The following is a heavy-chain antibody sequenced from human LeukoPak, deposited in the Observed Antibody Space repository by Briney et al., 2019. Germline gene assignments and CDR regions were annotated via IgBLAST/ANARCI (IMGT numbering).Heavy chain of an antibody. J-gene: IGHJ4*02. CDR3: AIQPSVIAVAGHFDY. Sequence: GGSLRLSCAASGFTFSSYSMNWVRQAPGKGLEWVSAISGSGGSTYYADSVKGRFTISRDNSKNTLYLQMNSLRAEDTAVYYCAIQPSVIAVAGHFDYWGQGTLVTVSS. CDR1: GFTFSSYS. CDR2: ISGSGGST. V-gene: IGHV3-23*01. D-gene: IGHD6-19*01.